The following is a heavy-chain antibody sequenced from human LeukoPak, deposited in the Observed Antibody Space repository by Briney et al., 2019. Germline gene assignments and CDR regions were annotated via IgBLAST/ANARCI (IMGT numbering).Heavy chain of an antibody. Sequence: GGSLRLSCAASGFTFSSYGMHWVRQAPGKGLEWVAHIKRDGSQKYYLDSVKGRFTISRDNAKNSLYLQMNSLRVEDTAVYYCARLGLEVGGPNWFDPWGQGTLVTVSS. V-gene: IGHV3-7*01. CDR3: ARLGLEVGGPNWFDP. CDR1: GFTFSSYG. CDR2: IKRDGSQK. D-gene: IGHD1-1*01. J-gene: IGHJ5*02.